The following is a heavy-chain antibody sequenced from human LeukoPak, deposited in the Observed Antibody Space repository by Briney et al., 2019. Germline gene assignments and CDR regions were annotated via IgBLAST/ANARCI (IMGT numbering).Heavy chain of an antibody. D-gene: IGHD3-22*01. Sequence: KPSETLSLTCTVSGGSISSYYWNWIRQPPGKGLEWIGYIYYSGSTYYNPSLKSRVTISVDTSKNQFSLKLSSVTAADTAVYYCAAEYDSSGYYDYWGQGTLVTVSS. V-gene: IGHV4-59*06. J-gene: IGHJ4*02. CDR2: IYYSGST. CDR3: AAEYDSSGYYDY. CDR1: GGSISSYY.